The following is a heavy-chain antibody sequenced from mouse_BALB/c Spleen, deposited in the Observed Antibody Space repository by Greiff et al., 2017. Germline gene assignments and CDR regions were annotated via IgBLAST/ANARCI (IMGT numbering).Heavy chain of an antibody. Sequence: EVQLQQSGAELVKPGASVKLSCTASGFNIKDTYMHWVKQRPEQGLEWIGRIDPANGNTKYDPKFQGKATITADTSSTTAYLQLSSLTSEDTAVYYCASRYYYGSSYFDYWGQGTTLTVSS. J-gene: IGHJ2*01. V-gene: IGHV14-3*02. D-gene: IGHD1-1*01. CDR3: ASRYYYGSSYFDY. CDR2: IDPANGNT. CDR1: GFNIKDTY.